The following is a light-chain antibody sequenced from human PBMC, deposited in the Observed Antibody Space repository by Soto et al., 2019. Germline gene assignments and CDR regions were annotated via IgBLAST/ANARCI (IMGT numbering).Light chain of an antibody. J-gene: IGKJ3*01. Sequence: DIQMTPSPSFVSASVGDRVTFTCRARQGISTWLAWYQQKPGKAPKLLIYAASSLQSGVPSRFSGSGSGTDFTLTISSLQPEDFASYYCQQVNSYPFTFGPGTKVDIK. V-gene: IGKV1-12*01. CDR1: QGISTW. CDR2: AAS. CDR3: QQVNSYPFT.